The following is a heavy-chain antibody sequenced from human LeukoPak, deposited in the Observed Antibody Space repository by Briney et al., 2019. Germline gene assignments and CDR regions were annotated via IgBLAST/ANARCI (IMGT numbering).Heavy chain of an antibody. Sequence: ASVKVSCKASGGTFSSYAISWVRQAPGQGLEWMGRIIPILGIANYAQKFQGRVTITADKSTSTAYMELSSLRSEDTAVYYCAATMVRGVIILFDPWGQGTLVTVSS. D-gene: IGHD3-10*01. CDR2: IIPILGIA. J-gene: IGHJ5*02. CDR3: AATMVRGVIILFDP. V-gene: IGHV1-69*04. CDR1: GGTFSSYA.